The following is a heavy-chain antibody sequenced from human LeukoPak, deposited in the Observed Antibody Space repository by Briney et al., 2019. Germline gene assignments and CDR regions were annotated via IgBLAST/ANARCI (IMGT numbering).Heavy chain of an antibody. CDR1: GFTFSSYS. CDR2: ISSSSSYI. D-gene: IGHD3-9*01. V-gene: IGHV3-21*01. CDR3: ARDPDLTGYSILDACDI. Sequence: GGSLRLSCAASGFTFSSYSMNWVRQAPGKGLEWVSSISSSSSYIYYADSVKGRFTISRDNAKNSLYLQMNSLRAEDTAVYYCARDPDLTGYSILDACDIWGQGTMVTVSS. J-gene: IGHJ3*02.